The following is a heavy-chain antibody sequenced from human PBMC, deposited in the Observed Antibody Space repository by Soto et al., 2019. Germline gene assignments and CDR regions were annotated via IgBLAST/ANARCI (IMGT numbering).Heavy chain of an antibody. V-gene: IGHV3-23*01. CDR1: GFTFSSCA. CDR3: AKGRSYYYYYGVDV. CDR2: IIDSGAST. J-gene: IGHJ6*02. Sequence: GGSLRLSCAASGFTFSSCAMGWVRQAPGKGLEWVSDIIDSGASTYYADSAKGRFTISRDNSKSTLYLQMNSLRAEDTALYYCAKGRSYYYYYGVDVWGQGTTVTVSS.